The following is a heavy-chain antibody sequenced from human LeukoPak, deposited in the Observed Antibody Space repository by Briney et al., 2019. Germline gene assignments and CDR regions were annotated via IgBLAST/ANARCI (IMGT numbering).Heavy chain of an antibody. Sequence: SETLSLTCTVSGGSISSYYWSWIRQPPGKGLEWIGYIYYSGSTNYNPSLKSRVTISVDTSKNQFSLKLSSVTAADTAVYYCARGDYYDSSGYYYRGCYFDYWGQGTLVTVSS. CDR3: ARGDYYDSSGYYYRGCYFDY. V-gene: IGHV4-59*01. CDR1: GGSISSYY. CDR2: IYYSGST. D-gene: IGHD3-22*01. J-gene: IGHJ4*02.